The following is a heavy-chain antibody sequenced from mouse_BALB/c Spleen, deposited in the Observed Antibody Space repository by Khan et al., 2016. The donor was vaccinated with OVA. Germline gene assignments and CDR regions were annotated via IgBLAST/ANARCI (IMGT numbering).Heavy chain of an antibody. D-gene: IGHD1-1*01. CDR3: VRDRYYGSSPDWFAY. CDR1: GFTFSGYA. V-gene: IGHV5-9-4*01. J-gene: IGHJ3*01. Sequence: EVELVESGGSLVKPGGSLKLSCAASGFTFSGYAMSWVRQTPEKRLEWVAEISGGGSNTYYPDTVTGRFTISRDNAKNTLYLEMSSLRSEDTAMYYCVRDRYYGSSPDWFAYWGQGTLVTVSA. CDR2: ISGGGSNT.